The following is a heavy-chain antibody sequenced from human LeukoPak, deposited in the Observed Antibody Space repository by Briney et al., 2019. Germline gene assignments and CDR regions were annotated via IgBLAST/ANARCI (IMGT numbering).Heavy chain of an antibody. Sequence: QPGGSLRLSCAASGFTFSNYEMNWVRQAPGRGLEWVSYISSSGSTIFYSDSVKGRLTISRDNAKNSLYLQMNSLRAEDTAVYYCARENLSAHPVAGPLAYWGQGTLVTVSS. D-gene: IGHD6-19*01. V-gene: IGHV3-48*03. J-gene: IGHJ4*02. CDR1: GFTFSNYE. CDR2: ISSSGSTI. CDR3: ARENLSAHPVAGPLAY.